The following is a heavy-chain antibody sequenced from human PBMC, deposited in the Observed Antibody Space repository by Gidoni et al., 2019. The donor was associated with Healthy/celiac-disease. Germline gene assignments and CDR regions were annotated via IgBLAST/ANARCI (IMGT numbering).Heavy chain of an antibody. J-gene: IGHJ4*02. D-gene: IGHD3-22*01. CDR1: GFTFGDSA. V-gene: IGHV3-49*04. CDR2: IRSKAYGGTT. CDR3: TRDLVYYYDSSGYPGDY. Sequence: EVQLVESGGGLVQPGRSLRLACTASGFTFGDSAMSWVRQAPGKGLEWVGFIRSKAYGGTTEYAASVKGRFTISRDDSKSIAYLQMNSLKTEDTAVYYCTRDLVYYYDSSGYPGDYWGQGTLVTVSS.